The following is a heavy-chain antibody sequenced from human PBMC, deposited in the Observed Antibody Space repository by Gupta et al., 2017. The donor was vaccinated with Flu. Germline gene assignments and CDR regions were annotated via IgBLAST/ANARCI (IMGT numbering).Heavy chain of an antibody. CDR3: ARGPAYSSSWYTADY. Sequence: QVQLVESGGGVVQPGRSLRLSCAASGFTLSSYGLHWVRQAPGKGLEWVAVIWYDGSNKYYADSVKGRFTISRDNSKNTLYLQMNSLRAEDTAVYYCARGPAYSSSWYTADYWGQGTLVTVSS. CDR1: GFTLSSYG. V-gene: IGHV3-33*01. D-gene: IGHD6-13*01. CDR2: IWYDGSNK. J-gene: IGHJ4*02.